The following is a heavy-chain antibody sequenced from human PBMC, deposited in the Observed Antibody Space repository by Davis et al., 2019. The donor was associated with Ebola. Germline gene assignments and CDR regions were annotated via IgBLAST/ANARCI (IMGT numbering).Heavy chain of an antibody. J-gene: IGHJ6*02. CDR2: IYYSGST. CDR3: ARHKNHYYYGMDV. D-gene: IGHD2/OR15-2a*01. CDR1: GGSVGSSSYY. V-gene: IGHV4-61*01. Sequence: SETLSLTCTVSGGSVGSSSYYWSWIRQPPGKGLEWIGYIYYSGSTNYNPSLKSRVTISVDTSKNQFSLKLSSVTAADTAVYYCARHKNHYYYGMDVWGQGTTVAVSS.